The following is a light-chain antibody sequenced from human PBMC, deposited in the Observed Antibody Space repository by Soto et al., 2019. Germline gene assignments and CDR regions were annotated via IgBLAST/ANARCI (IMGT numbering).Light chain of an antibody. CDR2: EGS. V-gene: IGLV2-23*01. Sequence: QSVLTQPASVSGSPGQSITISCTGTSSDIVSWYQQHPGKAPKLIIYEGSERPSGVSNRFSGSKSGNTASLTISGLQAEDEADYYCCSYAGSSTLVFGGGTKLTVL. CDR1: SSDIV. J-gene: IGLJ2*01. CDR3: CSYAGSSTLV.